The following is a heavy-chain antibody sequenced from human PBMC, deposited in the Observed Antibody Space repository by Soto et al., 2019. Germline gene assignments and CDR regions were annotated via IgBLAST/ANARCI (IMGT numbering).Heavy chain of an antibody. Sequence: SGPTLVNPTQTLTLTCTFSGFSLSTSGVGVGWIRQPPGKALEWLALIYWNDDKRYSPSLKSRLTITKDTSKNQVVLTMTNMDPVDTATYCLAQTPLRYFDWLFHSFHYCRQGTPVTV. D-gene: IGHD3-9*01. CDR2: IYWNDDK. V-gene: IGHV2-5*01. CDR3: AQTPLRYFDWLFHSFHY. CDR1: GFSLSTSGVG. J-gene: IGHJ4*02.